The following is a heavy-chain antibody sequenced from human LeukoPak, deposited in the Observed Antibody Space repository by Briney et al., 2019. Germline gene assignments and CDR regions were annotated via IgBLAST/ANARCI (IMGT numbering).Heavy chain of an antibody. CDR1: GFTFSSYA. D-gene: IGHD1-1*01. J-gene: IGHJ5*02. CDR2: ISGSGGST. Sequence: GGSLRLSCAASGFTFSSYAMSWVRQAPGKGLEWVSAISGSGGSTYYADSVKGRFTISRDNSRNTLYLQMNSLRAEDTAVYYCAKDPTTGTTPNWFDPWGQGTLVTVSS. V-gene: IGHV3-23*01. CDR3: AKDPTTGTTPNWFDP.